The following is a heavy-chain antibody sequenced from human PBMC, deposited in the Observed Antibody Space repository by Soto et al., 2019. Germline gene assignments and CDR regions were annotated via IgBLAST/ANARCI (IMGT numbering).Heavy chain of an antibody. J-gene: IGHJ5*02. CDR2: INPSGGST. Sequence: QVQLVQSGAEVKKPGASVKVSCKASGYTFTSYYMHWVRQAPGQGLEWMGIINPSGGSTSYAQKFQGRVTMTRDTSTSTVYMQLSSLRSEDTAVYYCARRITMVRGVILYNWFDPWGQGTLVTVSS. V-gene: IGHV1-46*03. CDR1: GYTFTSYY. D-gene: IGHD3-10*01. CDR3: ARRITMVRGVILYNWFDP.